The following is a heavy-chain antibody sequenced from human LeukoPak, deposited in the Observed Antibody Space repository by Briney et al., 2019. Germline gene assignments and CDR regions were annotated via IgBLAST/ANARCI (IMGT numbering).Heavy chain of an antibody. Sequence: PGRSLRLSCAASGFPFSSYPIHWVRQAPGKGLEWVAVVSYDGNNKYYADSVKGRFSISRDNSRNTLYLQMNSLRAEDTAVYYCASGHPAVFFDYWGQGTLVTVSS. CDR2: VSYDGNNK. J-gene: IGHJ4*02. V-gene: IGHV3-30*04. D-gene: IGHD3-3*01. CDR1: GFPFSSYP. CDR3: ASGHPAVFFDY.